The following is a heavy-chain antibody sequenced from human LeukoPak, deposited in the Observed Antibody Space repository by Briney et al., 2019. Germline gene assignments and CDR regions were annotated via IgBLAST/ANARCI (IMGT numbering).Heavy chain of an antibody. CDR1: GGSISSYY. CDR3: ARDLFKMERPLTNWFDP. J-gene: IGHJ5*02. V-gene: IGHV4-34*01. Sequence: SETLSLTCTVSGGSISSYYWSWIRQPPGKGLEWIGEINHSGSTNYNPSLKSRVTISVDTSKNQFSLKLSSVTAADTAVYYCARDLFKMERPLTNWFDPWGQGTLVTASS. CDR2: INHSGST. D-gene: IGHD1-1*01.